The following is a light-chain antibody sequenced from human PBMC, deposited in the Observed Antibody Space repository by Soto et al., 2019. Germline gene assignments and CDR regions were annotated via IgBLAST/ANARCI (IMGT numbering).Light chain of an antibody. CDR1: QGISSY. Sequence: AIRMTQSPSSLSASTGDRVTITCRASQGISSYVAWYQQKPGKAPKLLIYAASTLQSGVPSRFSGSGSGTDFSLTSSSLQPEDFATYYCKQSKSFPLTFGGGTKVDIK. CDR2: AAS. V-gene: IGKV1-8*01. CDR3: KQSKSFPLT. J-gene: IGKJ4*01.